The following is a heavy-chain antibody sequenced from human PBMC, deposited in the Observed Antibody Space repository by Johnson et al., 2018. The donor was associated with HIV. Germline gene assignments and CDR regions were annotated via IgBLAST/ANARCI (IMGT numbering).Heavy chain of an antibody. D-gene: IGHD6-19*01. J-gene: IGHJ3*02. CDR2: IWYDGSNK. CDR1: GFTFSSYG. CDR3: ATFGYTSGWIVTDDAFDI. V-gene: IGHV3-30*19. Sequence: QMLLVESGGGVVQPGRSLRLSCAASGFTFSSYGMHWVRQAPGKGLEWVAVIWYDGSNKYYAESLKGRISISRDNSMNTLYLQMNSLRAEDTAVYYCATFGYTSGWIVTDDAFDIWGQGTMVTVSS.